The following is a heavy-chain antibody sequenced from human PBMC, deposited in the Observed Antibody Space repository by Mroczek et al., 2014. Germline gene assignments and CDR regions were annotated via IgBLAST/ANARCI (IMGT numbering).Heavy chain of an antibody. CDR2: ISGSGGST. V-gene: IGHV3-23*04. D-gene: IGHD3-10*01. J-gene: IGHJ4*02. Sequence: VQLVESGEAWYSLGGSLRLSCAASGFTLSSYAMSWVRQAPGKGLEWVSAISGSGGSTYYADSVKGPVSPISRDNSKNTLYLQMNSLRAEDTAVYYCANNRYYYGSGSYSEEDYWGQGTLVTVSS. CDR3: ANNRYYYGSGSYSEEDY. CDR1: GFTLSSYA.